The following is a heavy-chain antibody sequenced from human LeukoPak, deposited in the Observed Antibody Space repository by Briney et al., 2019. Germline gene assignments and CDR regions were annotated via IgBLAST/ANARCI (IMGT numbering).Heavy chain of an antibody. V-gene: IGHV3-33*01. CDR3: ARDQAYYYYGMDV. Sequence: GGSLRLSRAASGFTFSSYGMHWVRQAPGKGLEWVAVIWYDGSNKYYADSVKGRFTISRDSSKNTLYLQMNSLRAEDTAVYYCARDQAYYYYGMDVWGQGTTVTVSS. J-gene: IGHJ6*02. CDR1: GFTFSSYG. CDR2: IWYDGSNK.